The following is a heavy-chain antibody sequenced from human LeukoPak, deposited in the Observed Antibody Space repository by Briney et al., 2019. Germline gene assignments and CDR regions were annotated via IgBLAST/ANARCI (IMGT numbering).Heavy chain of an antibody. J-gene: IGHJ3*02. CDR3: RVRIAAAGTHTGDAFDI. CDR1: GYTYTSYY. CDR2: INPSGGST. D-gene: IGHD6-13*01. Sequence: ASVKVSCKASGYTYTSYYMHWVRQAPGQGLEWMGIINPSGGSTSYAQKFQGRVTMTRDTSTSTVYMELSRLRSDDMAVYYCRVRIAAAGTHTGDAFDIWGQGTMVTVSS. V-gene: IGHV1-46*01.